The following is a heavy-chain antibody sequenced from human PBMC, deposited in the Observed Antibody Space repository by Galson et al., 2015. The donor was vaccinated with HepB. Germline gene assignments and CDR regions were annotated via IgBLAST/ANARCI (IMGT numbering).Heavy chain of an antibody. CDR1: GFTFSSYA. Sequence: SLRLSCAASGFTFSSYAMHWVRQAPGKGLEWVAVISYDGSNKYYADSVKGRFTISRDNSKNTLYLQMNSLRAEDTAVYYCARPPYLDGDYDIYFDYWGQGTLVTVSS. CDR3: ARPPYLDGDYDIYFDY. J-gene: IGHJ4*02. D-gene: IGHD4-17*01. CDR2: ISYDGSNK. V-gene: IGHV3-30-3*01.